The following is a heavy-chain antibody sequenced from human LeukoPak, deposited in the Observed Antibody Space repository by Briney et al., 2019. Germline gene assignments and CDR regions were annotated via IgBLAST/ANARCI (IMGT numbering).Heavy chain of an antibody. CDR2: ISSNGGIT. Sequence: PGGSLRLSCAASAFTFSSHDIHWLRQAPGKGLEHVSGISSNGGITYYANSVKGRFTISRDNSKNTLYLQMGSLRAEDTAVYYCARYSSSSLDYWGQGTLVTVSS. D-gene: IGHD6-6*01. CDR3: ARYSSSSLDY. CDR1: AFTFSSHD. V-gene: IGHV3-64*01. J-gene: IGHJ4*02.